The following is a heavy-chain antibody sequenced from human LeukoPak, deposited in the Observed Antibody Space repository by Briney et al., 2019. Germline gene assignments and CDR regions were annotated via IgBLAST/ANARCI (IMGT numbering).Heavy chain of an antibody. D-gene: IGHD3-10*01. J-gene: IGHJ4*02. CDR2: MNPNSGST. V-gene: IGHV1-8*01. Sequence: ASVKVSCKASGYTFTSYDINWVRRATGQGLEWMGWMNPNSGSTGYAQKFQGRVTMTRNTSTSTAYMELSSLRSEDTAVYYCARDWANYYGSGRLSGIDYWGQGTLVTVSS. CDR1: GYTFTSYD. CDR3: ARDWANYYGSGRLSGIDY.